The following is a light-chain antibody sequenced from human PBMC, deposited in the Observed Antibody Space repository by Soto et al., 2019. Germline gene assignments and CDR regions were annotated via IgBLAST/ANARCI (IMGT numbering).Light chain of an antibody. CDR1: QSVLYSSKNKNY. Sequence: DIVMTQSPDSLAVSLGERATINCKSSQSVLYSSKNKNYLAWYQQKPGQPPKLLVYWASTRESGVPDRFSGSRAGKDFTLTLNHLQAEDVAPYFCQQYFTTPLPFGGGTKVDIK. J-gene: IGKJ4*01. CDR2: WAS. CDR3: QQYFTTPLP. V-gene: IGKV4-1*01.